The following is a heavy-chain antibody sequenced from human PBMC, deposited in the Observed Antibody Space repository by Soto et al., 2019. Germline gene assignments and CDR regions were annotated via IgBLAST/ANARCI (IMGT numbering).Heavy chain of an antibody. CDR3: ARDGRDTSCYDCFGDWFDR. V-gene: IGHV3-66*01. CDR1: GFTVSSNY. D-gene: IGHD2-2*01. J-gene: IGHJ5*02. CDR2: IYSGGST. Sequence: EVQLVESGGGLVQPGGSLRLSCAASGFTVSSNYMRWVRQAPGKGLEWVSVIYSGGSTYYADSVKGRFTISRDNSKNTLYLQMNSLRAEDTAVYYCARDGRDTSCYDCFGDWFDRWGEGTLVTVSS.